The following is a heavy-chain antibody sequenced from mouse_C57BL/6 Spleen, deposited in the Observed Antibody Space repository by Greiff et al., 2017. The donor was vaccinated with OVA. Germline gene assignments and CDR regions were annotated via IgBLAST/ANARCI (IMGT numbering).Heavy chain of an antibody. CDR1: GYAFSSSW. CDR3: ARGVYYGAFFDV. CDR2: IYPGDGDT. D-gene: IGHD2-13*01. V-gene: IGHV1-82*01. Sequence: QVQLQQSGPELVKPGASVKISCKASGYAFSSSWMNWVKQRPGKGLEWIGRIYPGDGDTNYNGKFKGKATLTADKSTSTAYMQLSNLTSEDSAVYFSARGVYYGAFFDVWGTGTTVTVSS. J-gene: IGHJ1*03.